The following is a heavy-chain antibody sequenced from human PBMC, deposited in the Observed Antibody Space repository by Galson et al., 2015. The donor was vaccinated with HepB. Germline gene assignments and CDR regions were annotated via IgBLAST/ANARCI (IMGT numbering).Heavy chain of an antibody. D-gene: IGHD6-19*01. V-gene: IGHV3-21*01. CDR1: GFTFSSYS. CDR3: ARVRIDRSGWYDSDY. Sequence: SLRLSCAGSGFTFSSYSMNWVRQAPGKGLEWVSSISSGSSYIFYADSVKGRFTISSDSAKNSLYLQMNSLRAEDTAVYYCARVRIDRSGWYDSDYWGQGTLVTVSS. CDR2: ISSGSSYI. J-gene: IGHJ4*02.